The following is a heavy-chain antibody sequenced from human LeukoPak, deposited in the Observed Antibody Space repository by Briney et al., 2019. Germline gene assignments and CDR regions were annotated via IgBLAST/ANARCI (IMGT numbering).Heavy chain of an antibody. Sequence: GGSLRLSCAASEFTFSDAWMRWVRQAPGKGLEWVDRIGSKTDGGTTDYAAPVKGRFTISRDDSKNTLYLQMNSLKTEDTAVYYCTAGHYGSLWGQGTLVTVSS. CDR1: EFTFSDAW. V-gene: IGHV3-15*04. J-gene: IGHJ4*02. CDR3: TAGHYGSL. CDR2: IGSKTDGGTT. D-gene: IGHD6-19*01.